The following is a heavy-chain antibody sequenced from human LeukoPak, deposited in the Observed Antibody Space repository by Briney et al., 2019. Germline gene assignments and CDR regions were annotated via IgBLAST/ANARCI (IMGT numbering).Heavy chain of an antibody. CDR3: ARDRAGPYCSSTSCYNAEGWFDP. D-gene: IGHD2-2*02. CDR2: ISAYNGNT. J-gene: IGHJ5*02. Sequence: GASVKVSCKASGYTSTSYGISWVRQAPGQGLEWMGWISAYNGNTNYAQKLQGRVTMTTDTSTSTAYMELRSLRSDDTAVYYCARDRAGPYCSSTSCYNAEGWFDPWGQGTLVTVSS. CDR1: GYTSTSYG. V-gene: IGHV1-18*01.